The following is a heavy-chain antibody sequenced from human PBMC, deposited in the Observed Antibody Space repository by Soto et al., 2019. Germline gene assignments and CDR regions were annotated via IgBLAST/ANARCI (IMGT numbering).Heavy chain of an antibody. CDR2: ISSSSSTI. J-gene: IGHJ1*01. Sequence: GGSLRLSCAASGFTFSSYSMNWVRQAPGKGLEWVSYISSSSSTIYYADSVKGRFTISRDNAKNSLYLQMNSLRAEDTAVYYCARDVGEWLQLYVVYFKHWGQGTLVNVSS. D-gene: IGHD3-3*01. CDR1: GFTFSSYS. CDR3: ARDVGEWLQLYVVYFKH. V-gene: IGHV3-48*01.